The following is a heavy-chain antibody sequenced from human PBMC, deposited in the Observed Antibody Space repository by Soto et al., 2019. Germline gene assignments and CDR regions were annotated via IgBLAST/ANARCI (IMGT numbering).Heavy chain of an antibody. D-gene: IGHD3-16*01. Sequence: QVQLVQSGAEVKKPGASVKVSCKAAGYSFTAYYIHWVRQAPGQGFEWMGWVNPTSGGTNYAQKFQGRVTVTRDTAISTAYMELTRLRSDDTAVYYCARDLGVLGDPFDNWGQGTRVTVSS. CDR3: ARDLGVLGDPFDN. J-gene: IGHJ4*02. V-gene: IGHV1-2*02. CDR1: GYSFTAYY. CDR2: VNPTSGGT.